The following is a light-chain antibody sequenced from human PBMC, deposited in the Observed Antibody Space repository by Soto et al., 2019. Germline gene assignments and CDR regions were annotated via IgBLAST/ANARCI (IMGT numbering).Light chain of an antibody. Sequence: QSALTQPPSASGTPGQRVTISCSGSSSNIGSNAVNWYQQVPGTAPKLLMYTNNQRPSGVPDRFSGSKSGTSASLAISGLQSEDEADYYCAAWDDSLNGVVFGGGTKVTVL. CDR3: AAWDDSLNGVV. CDR2: TNN. J-gene: IGLJ2*01. CDR1: SSNIGSNA. V-gene: IGLV1-44*01.